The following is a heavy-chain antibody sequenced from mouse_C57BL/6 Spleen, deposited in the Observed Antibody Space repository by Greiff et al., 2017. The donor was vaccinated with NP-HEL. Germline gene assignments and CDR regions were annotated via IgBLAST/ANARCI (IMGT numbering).Heavy chain of an antibody. V-gene: IGHV1-39*01. CDR3: ARGGFITTVVANFDY. CDR2: INPNYGTT. Sequence: LQESGPELVKPGASVKISCKASGYSFTDYNMNWVKQSNGKSLEWIGVINPNYGTTSYNQKFKGKATLTVDQSSSTAYMQLNSLTSEDSAVYYCARGGFITTVVANFDYWGQGTTLTVSS. CDR1: GYSFTDYN. J-gene: IGHJ2*01. D-gene: IGHD1-1*01.